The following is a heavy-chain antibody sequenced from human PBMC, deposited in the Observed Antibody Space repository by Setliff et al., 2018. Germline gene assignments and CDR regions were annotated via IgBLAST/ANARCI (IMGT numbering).Heavy chain of an antibody. Sequence: PSETLSLTCTVSGDSISRSTYYWGWIRQSPGKGLDWIGTVDHSGNTFYNPSLKSRATISVDTSKNHFSLKLTSVSAADTAVYYCARRDSTGYYGYSFDFWGQGTLVTVSS. D-gene: IGHD3-22*01. CDR1: GDSISRSTYY. CDR2: VDHSGNT. CDR3: ARRDSTGYYGYSFDF. V-gene: IGHV4-39*02. J-gene: IGHJ4*02.